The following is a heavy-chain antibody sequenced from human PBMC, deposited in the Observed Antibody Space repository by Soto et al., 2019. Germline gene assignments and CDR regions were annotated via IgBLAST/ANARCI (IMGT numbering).Heavy chain of an antibody. CDR1: GGSISSSSYY. D-gene: IGHD2-2*01. V-gene: IGHV4-39*01. CDR3: ARHRIGVVVVPASPNWFDP. Sequence: SETLSLTCTVSGGSISSSSYYWGWIRQPPGKGLEWIGSIYYSGSTYYNPSLKSRVTISVHTSKNQFSLKLSSVTAADTAVYYCARHRIGVVVVPASPNWFDPWGQGTLVT. J-gene: IGHJ5*02. CDR2: IYYSGST.